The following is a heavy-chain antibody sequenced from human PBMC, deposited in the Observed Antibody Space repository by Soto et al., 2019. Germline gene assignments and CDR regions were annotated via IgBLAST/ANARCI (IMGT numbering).Heavy chain of an antibody. CDR1: GDFISNTTYY. D-gene: IGHD3-22*01. V-gene: IGHV4-39*01. CDR3: ARTRYSFGASGYYPLGH. CDR2: IYFSGSGT. Sequence: SETWSRTFSVSGDFISNTTYYWAWVRQAPGKGLEWVGSIYFSGSGTSNYNPSLKSRVTISLDKSKNQFSLKLTSVTAADTAVYSGARTRYSFGASGYYPLGHWGRGALVTVSS. J-gene: IGHJ4*02.